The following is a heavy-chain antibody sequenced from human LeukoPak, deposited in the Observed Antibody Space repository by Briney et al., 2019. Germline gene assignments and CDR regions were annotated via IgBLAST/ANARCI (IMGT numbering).Heavy chain of an antibody. V-gene: IGHV4-34*01. D-gene: IGHD6-13*01. J-gene: IGHJ4*02. Sequence: SSETLSLTCAVYGGSFSGYYWSWIRQPPGKGLEWIGEINHSGSTNYNPSLKSRVTISVDTSKNQFSLKLSSVTAADTAVYYCARGGLAWQLVDFDYWGQGTLVTVSS. CDR2: INHSGST. CDR1: GGSFSGYY. CDR3: ARGGLAWQLVDFDY.